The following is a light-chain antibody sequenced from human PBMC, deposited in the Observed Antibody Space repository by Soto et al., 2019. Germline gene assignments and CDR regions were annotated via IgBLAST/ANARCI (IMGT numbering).Light chain of an antibody. CDR1: SSDVGSYNL. CDR2: EVI. Sequence: QSVLTQPASVSGSPGQSITISCTGTSSDVGSYNLVSWYQQYPGKAPKLMIYEVIKRPSGVSNRFSGSKSGNTASLTISGLQAEDEADYYCCSYAGSSTFEVFGGGTKLTVL. J-gene: IGLJ3*02. CDR3: CSYAGSSTFEV. V-gene: IGLV2-23*02.